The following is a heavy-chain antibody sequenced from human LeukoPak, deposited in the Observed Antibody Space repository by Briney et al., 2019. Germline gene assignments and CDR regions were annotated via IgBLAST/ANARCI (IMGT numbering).Heavy chain of an antibody. D-gene: IGHD2-15*01. V-gene: IGHV3-7*01. Sequence: GGSLRLSCVAYGFTFSDSWMTWVRQAPGKGLESVASINPDGSEKYYVDSVKGRFTISRDNARNSLFLQVSNLRAEDTAVFYCARDRGFTPFDYWGQGVLVAVSS. CDR2: INPDGSEK. CDR3: ARDRGFTPFDY. J-gene: IGHJ4*02. CDR1: GFTFSDSW.